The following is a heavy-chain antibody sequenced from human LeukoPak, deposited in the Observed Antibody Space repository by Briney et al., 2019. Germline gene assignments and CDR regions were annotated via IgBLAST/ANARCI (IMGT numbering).Heavy chain of an antibody. D-gene: IGHD2-15*01. CDR1: GGSVSSGSYY. J-gene: IGHJ3*02. CDR2: FYYSGST. V-gene: IGHV4-61*01. CDR3: ARDRRPTRSSDIFDM. Sequence: SETLSLTCTVSGGSVSSGSYYWSWIRQPPGKGLEWIGYFYYSGSTNYNPSLKSRVTISIDTSKNQFSLRLSSVTAADTAVYYCARDRRPTRSSDIFDMWGQGTMVTVSS.